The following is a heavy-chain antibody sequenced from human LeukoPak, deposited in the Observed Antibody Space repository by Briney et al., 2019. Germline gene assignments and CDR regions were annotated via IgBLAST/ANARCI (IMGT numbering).Heavy chain of an antibody. D-gene: IGHD6-19*01. J-gene: IGHJ4*02. CDR1: GYTFTSYS. Sequence: ASVKVSRKASGYTFTSYSKYTIHWVRQAPGQRLEWMGWINAGIGETRYSQKFQGRVTFTGDTSANTVYMELNSLISEDTAVYYCARDSDTSDWAWVYWGQGTLVTVSS. CDR2: INAGIGET. CDR3: ARDSDTSDWAWVY. V-gene: IGHV1-3*01.